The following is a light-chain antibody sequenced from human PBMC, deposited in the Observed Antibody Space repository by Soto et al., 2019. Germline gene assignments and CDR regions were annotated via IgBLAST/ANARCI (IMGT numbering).Light chain of an antibody. CDR2: YVN. V-gene: IGLV2-14*03. J-gene: IGLJ1*01. Sequence: QSVLTQPASGSGSPGQSTTISCPGTSSDVGAYNFVSWYQQHPGKAPKLIIYYVNNRPSEVSNRFSGSKSGNTASLTISGLQAEDEGDYYCSSFTTGVNYVFGIGTKVTVL. CDR1: SSDVGAYNF. CDR3: SSFTTGVNYV.